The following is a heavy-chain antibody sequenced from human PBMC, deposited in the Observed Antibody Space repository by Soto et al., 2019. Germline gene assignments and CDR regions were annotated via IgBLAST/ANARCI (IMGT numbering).Heavy chain of an antibody. CDR2: IWYDGSNK. J-gene: IGHJ4*02. V-gene: IGHV3-33*01. CDR3: ARGRDGYNPVY. Sequence: QVQLVESGGGVVQPGRSLRLSCAASEFTFRNYGMHWVRQAPGKGLEWMAVIWYDGSNKYYADSVKGRFTISRDNSKNTLYLQMNSLRDEDTAVYYCARGRDGYNPVYWGQGTLVTVSS. D-gene: IGHD5-12*01. CDR1: EFTFRNYG.